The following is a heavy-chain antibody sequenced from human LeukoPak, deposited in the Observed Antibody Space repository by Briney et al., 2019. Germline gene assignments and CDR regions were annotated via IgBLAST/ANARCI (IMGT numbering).Heavy chain of an antibody. CDR3: ARAGRPYYYDSSGYLDY. Sequence: GASVKVSCKASGYTFTSYGISWVRQAPGQGLEWMGWISAYNGNTNYAQKLQGRVTMTTDTSTSTAYMELRSLRSDDTAMYYCARAGRPYYYDSSGYLDYWGQGTLVTVSS. V-gene: IGHV1-18*01. CDR2: ISAYNGNT. J-gene: IGHJ4*02. CDR1: GYTFTSYG. D-gene: IGHD3-22*01.